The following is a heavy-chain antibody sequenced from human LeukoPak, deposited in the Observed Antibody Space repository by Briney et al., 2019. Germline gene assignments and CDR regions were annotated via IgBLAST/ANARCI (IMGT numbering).Heavy chain of an antibody. D-gene: IGHD3-22*01. J-gene: IGHJ4*02. CDR3: ARLLDISDH. Sequence: PGGSLRLFCAASGFTFSTYEMNWVREAPGEGVEWLSYITGSGSTKYYADSVRGRFTISRDNPKNSLYLQINSLRAEDTAVYYCARLLDISDHWGQGTLVTVSS. CDR1: GFTFSTYE. V-gene: IGHV3-48*03. CDR2: ITGSGSTK.